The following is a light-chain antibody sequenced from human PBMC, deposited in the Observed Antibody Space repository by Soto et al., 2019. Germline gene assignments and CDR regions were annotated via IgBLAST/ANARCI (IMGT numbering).Light chain of an antibody. CDR3: CSYAGSYTYV. CDR1: SGDVGGYNY. V-gene: IGLV2-11*01. J-gene: IGLJ1*01. Sequence: QSALTQPRSVSGCPGQSVRGSCTGTSGDVGGYNYVSWYQQHPGKAPKLMIYDVSKRPSGVPDRFSGSKSGNTASLTISGLQAEDEADYYCCSYAGSYTYVFGTGTKVTVL. CDR2: DVS.